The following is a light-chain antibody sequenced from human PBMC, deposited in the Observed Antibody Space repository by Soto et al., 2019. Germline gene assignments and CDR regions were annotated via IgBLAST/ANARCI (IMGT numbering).Light chain of an antibody. CDR1: SSNIGSGY. V-gene: IGLV1-47*01. CDR3: AALDDSLSGVV. J-gene: IGLJ2*01. Sequence: QSVLTQPPSASGTPGQRVTISCSGSSSNIGSGYVYWYHQLPGTAPKVLIYRSNQRPSGVPDRISGSRSGTSASLAISGLRSDDEAEYYCAALDDSLSGVVFGGGTKVTVL. CDR2: RSN.